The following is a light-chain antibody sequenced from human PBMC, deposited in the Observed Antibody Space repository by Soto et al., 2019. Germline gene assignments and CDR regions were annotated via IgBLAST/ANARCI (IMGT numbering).Light chain of an antibody. J-gene: IGKJ4*01. CDR1: QSISTY. V-gene: IGKV1-39*01. Sequence: DILKTQSPANLPSHLGARASLPCRASQSISTYLHWYQHKPGKAPNLLIYAASSLQSGVPSKFSGSGSGTDFTLTISSLQPEDLATYDCQHSYSTPLTFCGGTKV. CDR3: QHSYSTPLT. CDR2: AAS.